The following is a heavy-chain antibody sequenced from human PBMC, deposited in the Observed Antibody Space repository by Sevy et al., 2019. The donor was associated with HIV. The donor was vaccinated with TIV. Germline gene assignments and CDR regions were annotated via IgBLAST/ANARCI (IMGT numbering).Heavy chain of an antibody. D-gene: IGHD3-3*01. V-gene: IGHV3-21*01. CDR1: GFTFSSYT. J-gene: IGHJ3*02. CDR2: ISSSSSYI. CDR3: ARRETDFWSGTAAFDI. Sequence: GSLRLSCAASGFTFSSYTMNWVRQAPGKGLEWVSSISSSSSYIYYADSVKGRFTISRDNAKNSLYLQMNSLRAEDTAVYYCARRETDFWSGTAAFDIWGQGTMVTVSS.